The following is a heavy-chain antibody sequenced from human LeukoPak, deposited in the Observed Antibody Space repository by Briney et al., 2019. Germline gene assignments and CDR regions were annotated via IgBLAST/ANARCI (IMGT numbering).Heavy chain of an antibody. V-gene: IGHV3-33*08. CDR1: GFTFSSSW. D-gene: IGHD1-26*01. J-gene: IGHJ4*02. Sequence: GGSLRLSCATSGFTFSSSWMSWVRQAPGKGLEWVAVIWNNGNNRYADSVRGRFTISRDDSKNTLYLQMDSLRAEDMAVYYCARDSVGVPTDFDYWGQGTLVTVSS. CDR2: IWNNGNNR. CDR3: ARDSVGVPTDFDY.